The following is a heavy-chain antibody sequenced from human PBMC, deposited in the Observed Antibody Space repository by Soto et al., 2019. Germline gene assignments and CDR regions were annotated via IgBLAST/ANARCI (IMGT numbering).Heavy chain of an antibody. Sequence: ASVKVSCKASGYTFTSYYMHWVRQAPGQGLEWMGIINPSGGSTSYAQKFQGRVTMTRDTSTSTVYMGLSSLRSEDTAVYYCASQGASYYDFWSGYFGEYGMDVWGQGTTVTVSS. J-gene: IGHJ6*02. V-gene: IGHV1-46*01. CDR2: INPSGGST. CDR3: ASQGASYYDFWSGYFGEYGMDV. D-gene: IGHD3-3*01. CDR1: GYTFTSYY.